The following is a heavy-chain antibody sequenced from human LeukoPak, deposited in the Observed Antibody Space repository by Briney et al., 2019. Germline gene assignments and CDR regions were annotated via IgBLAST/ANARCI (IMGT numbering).Heavy chain of an antibody. J-gene: IGHJ4*02. CDR1: GGSISSGDYH. V-gene: IGHV4-30-4*01. Sequence: PPETLSLTSTVSGGSISSGDYHWSWIRQPPGKGLEWIGYIYYSGSTYYNPSLKSRVTISVDTSKNQFSLKLSSVTAADTAVYYCARATENGDSDYWGQGTLVTVSS. CDR2: IYYSGST. D-gene: IGHD4-17*01. CDR3: ARATENGDSDY.